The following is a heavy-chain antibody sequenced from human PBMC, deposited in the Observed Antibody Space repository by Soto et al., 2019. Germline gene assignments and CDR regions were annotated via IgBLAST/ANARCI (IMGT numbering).Heavy chain of an antibody. CDR3: AREKVGTTFFDN. D-gene: IGHD1-1*01. CDR2: IYPSVSS. V-gene: IGHV4-38-2*02. J-gene: IGHJ4*02. CDR1: GFAISRGYY. Sequence: SESLSLTCSVSGFAISRGYYSSSVQQPPGKGLEWIGSIYPSVSSYHNPSLETRVRLSIDTSKNQFTLNLTSVTAADTALYYCAREKVGTTFFDNWGQGIQVTVSS.